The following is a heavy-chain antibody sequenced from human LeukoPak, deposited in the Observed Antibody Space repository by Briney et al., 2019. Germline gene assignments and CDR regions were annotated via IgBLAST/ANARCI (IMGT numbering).Heavy chain of an antibody. V-gene: IGHV1-69*02. D-gene: IGHD3-3*01. J-gene: IGHJ4*02. CDR3: ASEGITIFGVVIQAKFGY. CDR1: GGTFSSYT. CDR2: IIPILGIA. Sequence: ASVKVSCKASGGTFSSYTISWVRQAPGQGLEWMGRIIPILGIANYAQKFQGRVTITADKSTSTAYMELSSLRSEDTAVYYCASEGITIFGVVIQAKFGYWGQGTLVTVSS.